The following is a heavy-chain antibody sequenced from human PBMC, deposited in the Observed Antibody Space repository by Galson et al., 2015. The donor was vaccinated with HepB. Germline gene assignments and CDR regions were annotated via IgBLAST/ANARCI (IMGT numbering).Heavy chain of an antibody. D-gene: IGHD3-16*02. Sequence: SVKVSCKASGYTFTSYYMHWVRQAPGQGLEWMGIINPSGGSTSYAQKFQGRVTMTRDTSTSTVYMELSSLRSEDAAVYYCARVKDYVWGSYRPGGYYFDYWGQGTLVTVSS. V-gene: IGHV1-46*01. CDR1: GYTFTSYY. CDR3: ARVKDYVWGSYRPGGYYFDY. CDR2: INPSGGST. J-gene: IGHJ4*02.